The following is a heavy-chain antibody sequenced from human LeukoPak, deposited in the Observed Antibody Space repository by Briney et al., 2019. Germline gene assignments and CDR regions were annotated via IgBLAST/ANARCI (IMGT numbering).Heavy chain of an antibody. D-gene: IGHD3-22*01. CDR2: ISSSSSYI. J-gene: IGHJ4*02. Sequence: GGSLRLSCAASGFTFSSYSMNWVRQAPGKGLEWVSSISSSSSYIYYADSVKGRFTISRDNAKNSPYLQMNSLRAEDTAVYYCAKDNRWGRGYYSHDYWGQGTLVTVSS. CDR1: GFTFSSYS. CDR3: AKDNRWGRGYYSHDY. V-gene: IGHV3-21*01.